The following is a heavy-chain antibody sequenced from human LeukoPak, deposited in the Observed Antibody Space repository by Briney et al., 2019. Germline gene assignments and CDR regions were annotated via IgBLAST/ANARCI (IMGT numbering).Heavy chain of an antibody. V-gene: IGHV1-69*13. Sequence: ASVKVSCKASGGTFSSYAISWVRQAPGQGLEWMGGIIPIFGTANYAQKFQGRVTITADESTSTAYMELSSLRSEDTAVYYCARPSTPYSSSSGNDYWGQGTLVTVSS. CDR1: GGTFSSYA. CDR2: IIPIFGTA. D-gene: IGHD6-6*01. J-gene: IGHJ4*02. CDR3: ARPSTPYSSSSGNDY.